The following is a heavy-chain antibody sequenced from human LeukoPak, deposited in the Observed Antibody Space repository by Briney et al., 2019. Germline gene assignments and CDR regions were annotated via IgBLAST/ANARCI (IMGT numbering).Heavy chain of an antibody. CDR1: GYTFNTNG. CDR2: INANTGGT. J-gene: IGHJ5*01. CDR3: ARDAFQGSSWSNWFDS. D-gene: IGHD6-13*01. V-gene: IGHV1-18*01. Sequence: ASVKVSCKASGYTFNTNGLNWVRQAPGQGLQWMGWINANTGGTNYAQIFQGRVTMTTDTSTNTAYLELTSLTSDDTAIYYCARDAFQGSSWSNWFDSWGQGTLVIVSS.